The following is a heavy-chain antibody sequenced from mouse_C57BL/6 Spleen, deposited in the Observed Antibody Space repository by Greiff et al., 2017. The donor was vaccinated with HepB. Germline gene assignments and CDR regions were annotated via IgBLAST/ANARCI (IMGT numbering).Heavy chain of an antibody. CDR1: GFNIKDDY. V-gene: IGHV14-4*01. D-gene: IGHD1-1*01. J-gene: IGHJ3*01. Sequence: VTLKVSGAELVRPGASVKLSCTASGFNIKDDYMHWVKQRPEQGLEWIGWIDPENGDTEYASKFQGKATITADTSSNTAYLQLSSLTSEDTAVYYCTTLLRFAYWAKGLWSLSLQ. CDR3: TTLLRFAY. CDR2: IDPENGDT.